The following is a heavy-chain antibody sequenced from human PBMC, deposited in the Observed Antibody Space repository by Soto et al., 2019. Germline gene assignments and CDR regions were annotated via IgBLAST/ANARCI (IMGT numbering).Heavy chain of an antibody. CDR3: SRDLVSDAFDI. V-gene: IGHV4-61*01. J-gene: IGHJ3*02. CDR1: GGSVSSGSYY. CDR2: IYYSGST. D-gene: IGHD2-8*01. Sequence: SETLSLTCTVSGGSVSSGSYYWSWIRQPPGKGLEWIGYIYYSGSTNYNPSLKSRVTISVDTSKNQFSLKLSSVTYADTAVYDCSRDLVSDAFDIWGQGTMVTVSS.